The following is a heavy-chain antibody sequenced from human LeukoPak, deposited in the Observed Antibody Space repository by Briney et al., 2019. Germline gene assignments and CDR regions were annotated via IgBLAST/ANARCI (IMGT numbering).Heavy chain of an antibody. D-gene: IGHD7-27*01. CDR2: IGGSGEST. CDR3: AREKTGDPCFDY. CDR1: GFTFSSYA. Sequence: GGSLRLSCVASGFTFSSYAMTWVRQSPGKGLEWVSIIGGSGESTDYADSVKGRFTISRDNSKNTLYLQMNSLRAEDTAVYYCAREKTGDPCFDYWGQGTLVTVSS. J-gene: IGHJ4*02. V-gene: IGHV3-23*01.